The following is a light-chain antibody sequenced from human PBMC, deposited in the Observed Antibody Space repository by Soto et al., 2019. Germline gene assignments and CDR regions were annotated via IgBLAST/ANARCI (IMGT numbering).Light chain of an antibody. CDR1: SGYSNYK. CDR2: VGTGGIVG. J-gene: IGLJ1*01. CDR3: GADHGSGSNFVYLYV. Sequence: QSVLTQPPSASASLGASVTLTCTLSSGYSNYKVDWYQQRPGKGPRFVMRVGTGGIVGSKGDGIPDRFSVLGSGLNRYLTIKNIQEEDESDYHCGADHGSGSNFVYLYVFGTGTKLTVL. V-gene: IGLV9-49*01.